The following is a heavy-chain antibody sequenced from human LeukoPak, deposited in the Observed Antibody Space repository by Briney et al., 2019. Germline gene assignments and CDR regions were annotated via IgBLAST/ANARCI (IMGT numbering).Heavy chain of an antibody. V-gene: IGHV1-18*01. Sequence: ASVKVSCKASGYTFTSYGISWVRQAPGQGLEWMGWISAYNGNTNYAQKLQGRVTMTTDTSTSTAYMELRSLRSDDTAVYYCARDTTPGYCNGGSCLFDYWGQGTLVTVSS. CDR2: ISAYNGNT. CDR1: GYTFTSYG. D-gene: IGHD2-15*01. CDR3: ARDTTPGYCNGGSCLFDY. J-gene: IGHJ4*02.